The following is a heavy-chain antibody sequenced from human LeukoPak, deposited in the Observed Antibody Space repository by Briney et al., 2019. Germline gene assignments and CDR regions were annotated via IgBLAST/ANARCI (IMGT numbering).Heavy chain of an antibody. CDR2: INSDGSST. Sequence: GGSLRLSCAASGFTFSSYWMHWVRHAPGKGLVWVSRINSDGSSTSYADSVKGRFTISRDNAKNTLYLQMNSLRAEDTAVYYCARGYSSSWYLYYYYGMDVWGQGTTVTVSS. J-gene: IGHJ6*02. CDR1: GFTFSSYW. CDR3: ARGYSSSWYLYYYYGMDV. V-gene: IGHV3-74*01. D-gene: IGHD6-13*01.